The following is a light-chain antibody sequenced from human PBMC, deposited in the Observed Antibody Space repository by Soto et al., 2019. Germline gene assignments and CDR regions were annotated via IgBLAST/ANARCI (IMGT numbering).Light chain of an antibody. CDR2: DAS. J-gene: IGKJ1*01. CDR1: QGVSSY. Sequence: DIRLTQSPATLSLSTGERATLSCRASQGVSSYLAWYQQKPGQAPKLLIYDASNWATGIPARFSGSGSGTDFTLTISILEPEDFAVYYCQQRSNWPPSTFGQGTKVDIK. V-gene: IGKV3-11*01. CDR3: QQRSNWPPST.